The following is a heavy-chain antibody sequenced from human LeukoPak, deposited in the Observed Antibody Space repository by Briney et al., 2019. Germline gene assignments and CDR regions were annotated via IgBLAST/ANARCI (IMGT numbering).Heavy chain of an antibody. Sequence: PSDTLSLTCAVSGYSISSSNWWGWIRQPPGKGLEWIGYIYYSGTIYYNPSLKSRVTISVDTSKNQFSLKLSSVTAADTAVYYCARDRVLWYYYYYMDVWGKGTTVTVSS. V-gene: IGHV4-28*03. CDR2: IYYSGTI. J-gene: IGHJ6*03. CDR1: GYSISSSNW. CDR3: ARDRVLWYYYYYMDV.